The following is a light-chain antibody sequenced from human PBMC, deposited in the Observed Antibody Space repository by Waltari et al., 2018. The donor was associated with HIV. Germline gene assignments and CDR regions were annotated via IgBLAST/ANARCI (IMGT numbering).Light chain of an antibody. CDR1: QSLNGD. V-gene: IGKV1-5*03. CDR3: QQSLSYPYT. CDR2: KAS. J-gene: IGKJ2*01. Sequence: DIQMTQSPSTLSASVGDRVTITCRASQSLNGDLAWYQQKPGKAPKLLIYKASNLQGGVPSRFSGSESGTEFTLTISSLQPDDFATYYCQQSLSYPYTFGQGTKLEI.